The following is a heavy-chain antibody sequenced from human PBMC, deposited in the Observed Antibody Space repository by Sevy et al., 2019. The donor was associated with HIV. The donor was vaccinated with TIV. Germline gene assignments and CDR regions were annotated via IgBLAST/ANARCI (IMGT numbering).Heavy chain of an antibody. CDR1: GDTFTNNY. Sequence: ASVKVSCKASGDTFTNNYIHWVRQAPGQGLEWMGIIDPSGGNASYAQKFQGRVSMTRDTSTSTIYLDLSSLRSEDTAVYYCVRADPAQHFDSWGQGTLVTVSS. J-gene: IGHJ4*02. V-gene: IGHV1-46*01. CDR2: IDPSGGNA. CDR3: VRADPAQHFDS.